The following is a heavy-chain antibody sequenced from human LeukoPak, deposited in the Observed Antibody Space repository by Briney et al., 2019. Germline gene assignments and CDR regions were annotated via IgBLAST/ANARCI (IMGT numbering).Heavy chain of an antibody. V-gene: IGHV1-8*01. D-gene: IGHD1-26*01. CDR1: GYTFTSYD. J-gene: IGHJ4*02. CDR3: ARARASWATKSYYFDY. Sequence: ASVKVSCKASGYTFTSYDINWVRQATGQGLEWMGWMNPNSGNTGYAQKFQGRVTMTRNTSISTAYMELSSLRSEDTAVYYCARARASWATKSYYFDYWGQGTLVTVSS. CDR2: MNPNSGNT.